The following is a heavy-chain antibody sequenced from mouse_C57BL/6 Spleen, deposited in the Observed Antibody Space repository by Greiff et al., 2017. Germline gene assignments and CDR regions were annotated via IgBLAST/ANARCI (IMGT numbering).Heavy chain of an antibody. Sequence: EVKLQESGPGLVKPSQSLSLTCSVTGYSITSGYYWNWIRQFPGNKLEWMGYLSYDGSNNYNPSLKNRISITRDTSKNQFFLKLNSVTTEDTATYYCARGGISYGTLFAYWGQGTLVTVSA. D-gene: IGHD2-10*02. CDR3: ARGGISYGTLFAY. CDR1: GYSITSGYY. CDR2: LSYDGSN. V-gene: IGHV3-6*01. J-gene: IGHJ3*01.